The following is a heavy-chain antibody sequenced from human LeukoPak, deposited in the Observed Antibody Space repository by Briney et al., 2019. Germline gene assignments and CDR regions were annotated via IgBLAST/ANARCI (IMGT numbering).Heavy chain of an antibody. CDR3: TRVSARLGVLSATWFDP. CDR1: GYTFTGYY. D-gene: IGHD3-3*01. CDR2: INPNSGGT. Sequence: ASVKVSCKASGYTFTGYYMHWVRQAPGQGLEWMGWINPNSGGTNYAQKFQGWVTMTRDTSISTAYMELSRPRSDDTAVYYCTRVSARLGVLSATWFDPWGQGTLVTVSS. J-gene: IGHJ5*02. V-gene: IGHV1-2*04.